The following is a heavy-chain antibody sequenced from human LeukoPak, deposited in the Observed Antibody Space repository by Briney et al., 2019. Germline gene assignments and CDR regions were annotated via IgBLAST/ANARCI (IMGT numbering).Heavy chain of an antibody. D-gene: IGHD4-23*01. CDR3: ARITYGANHSDI. CDR1: GGSISSYY. V-gene: IGHV4-59*01. J-gene: IGHJ3*02. Sequence: SETLSLTCTVSGGSISSYYWSWIRQPPGKGLECIGYIYYTGSTNYNPSLKSRVTISVDTSKNQFSLKLNSVTAADTAVYYCARITYGANHSDIWGQGTMVTVSS. CDR2: IYYTGST.